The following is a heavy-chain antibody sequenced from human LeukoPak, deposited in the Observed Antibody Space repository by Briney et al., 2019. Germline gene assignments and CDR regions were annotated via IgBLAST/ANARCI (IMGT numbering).Heavy chain of an antibody. CDR3: ARVRRPEYSSSSYYYYMDV. V-gene: IGHV1-2*02. D-gene: IGHD6-6*01. CDR1: GYTFTGYY. CDR2: INSNSGGT. J-gene: IGHJ6*03. Sequence: ASVKVSCKASGYTFTGYYIHWVRQAPGQGLEWMGWINSNSGGTNYAQKFQGRVAMTRDTSTTTAYMELNRLRSDDTAVYYCARVRRPEYSSSSYYYYMDVWGKGTTVTVSS.